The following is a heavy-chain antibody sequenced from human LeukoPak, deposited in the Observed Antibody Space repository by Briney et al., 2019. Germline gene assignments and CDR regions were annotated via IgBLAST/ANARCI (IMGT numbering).Heavy chain of an antibody. CDR3: ARGYSSGWYPNYWYFDL. D-gene: IGHD6-19*01. CDR1: GGSISSYY. CDR2: IYTSGST. J-gene: IGHJ2*01. Sequence: PSETLSLTCTVSGGSISSYYWSWIRQPAGKGLEWIGRIYTSGSTNYNPSLKSRVTMSVYTSKNQFSLKLSSVTAADTAVYYCARGYSSGWYPNYWYFDLWGRGTLVTVSS. V-gene: IGHV4-4*07.